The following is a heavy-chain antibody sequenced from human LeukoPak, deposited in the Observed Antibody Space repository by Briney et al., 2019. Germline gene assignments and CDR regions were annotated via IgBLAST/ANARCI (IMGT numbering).Heavy chain of an antibody. CDR3: ARAVKIGLYDY. Sequence: GGSLRLSCAASGFTVSSNYMSWVRQAPGKGLEWVSVIYSGGSTYYADSVKGRFTISRDNSKNTLYLQMNSLRAEDTAVYYCARAVKIGLYDYWGQGTLVTVSS. V-gene: IGHV3-53*01. CDR1: GFTVSSNY. CDR2: IYSGGST. D-gene: IGHD3-10*01. J-gene: IGHJ4*02.